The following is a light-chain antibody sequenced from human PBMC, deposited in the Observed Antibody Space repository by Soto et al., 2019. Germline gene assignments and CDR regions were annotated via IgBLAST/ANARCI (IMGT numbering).Light chain of an antibody. CDR2: AAS. J-gene: IGKJ2*01. V-gene: IGKV1-39*01. CDR3: QQSYSTPYT. CDR1: QRISSY. Sequence: AAGDRVTITCRASQRISSYLNWYEQKPGKAPKLLIYAASSLQSGVPSRFSGSGSGTDFTLTISSLQPEDFATYYCQQSYSTPYTFGQGTKLEIK.